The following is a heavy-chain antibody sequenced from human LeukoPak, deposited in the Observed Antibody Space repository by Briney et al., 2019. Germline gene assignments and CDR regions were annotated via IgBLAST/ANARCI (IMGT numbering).Heavy chain of an antibody. CDR1: GGSFSGYY. J-gene: IGHJ5*02. V-gene: IGHV4-4*07. Sequence: SETLSLTCAVYGGSFSGYYWSWIRQPAGKGLEWIGRIYTSGSTNYNPSLKSRVTMSVDTSKNQFSLKLSSVTAADTAVYYCARERGHKAPYNWFDPWGQGTLVTVSS. CDR3: ARERGHKAPYNWFDP. CDR2: IYTSGST.